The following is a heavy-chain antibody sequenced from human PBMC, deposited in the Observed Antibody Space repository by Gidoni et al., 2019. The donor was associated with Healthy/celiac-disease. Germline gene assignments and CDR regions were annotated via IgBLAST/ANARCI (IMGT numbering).Heavy chain of an antibody. CDR1: GFTFSSYS. D-gene: IGHD6-13*01. V-gene: IGHV3-48*01. J-gene: IGHJ4*02. Sequence: EVQLVESGGGLVQPGGSLRLSCSASGFTFSSYSMNWVRQAPGKGLEWVSYISSSSSTIYYADSVKGRFTISRDNAKNSLYLQMNSLRAEDTAVYYCAREEAARDFDYWGQGTLVTVSS. CDR2: ISSSSSTI. CDR3: AREEAARDFDY.